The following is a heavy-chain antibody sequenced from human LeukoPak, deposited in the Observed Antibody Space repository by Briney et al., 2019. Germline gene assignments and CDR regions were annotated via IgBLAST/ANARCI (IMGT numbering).Heavy chain of an antibody. CDR2: INHSGST. J-gene: IGHJ4*02. CDR1: GGSFSGYY. D-gene: IGHD3-22*01. V-gene: IGHV4-34*01. Sequence: PSETLSLTCAVYGGSFSGYYWSWIRQPPGKGLEWIGEINHSGSTNYNPSLKSRVTISVDTSKNQFSLKLSSVTAADTAVYYCASANDSSGYTDYWGQGTLVTVSS. CDR3: ASANDSSGYTDY.